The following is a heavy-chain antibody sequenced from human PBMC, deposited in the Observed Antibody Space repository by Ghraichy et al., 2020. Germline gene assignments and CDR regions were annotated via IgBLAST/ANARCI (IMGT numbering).Heavy chain of an antibody. CDR3: ARDARYDFWSGASGGMDV. CDR1: GGSISSYY. CDR2: IYYSGST. V-gene: IGHV4-59*01. J-gene: IGHJ6*02. Sequence: SETLSLTCTVSGGSISSYYWSWIRQPPGKGLEWIGYIYYSGSTNYNPSLKSRVTISVDTSKNQFSLKLSSVTAADTAVYYCARDARYDFWSGASGGMDVWGQGTTVTVSS. D-gene: IGHD3-3*01.